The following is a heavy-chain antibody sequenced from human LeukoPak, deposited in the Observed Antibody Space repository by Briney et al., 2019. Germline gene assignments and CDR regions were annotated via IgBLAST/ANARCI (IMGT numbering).Heavy chain of an antibody. V-gene: IGHV3-13*01. J-gene: IGHJ3*02. CDR3: TRVSSVGVISDAFDI. CDR1: GFTFGTYD. D-gene: IGHD3-10*01. CDR2: IDTAGDT. Sequence: GGSLRLSCAASGFTFGTYDMHWVRQATGKGLEWVSGIDTAGDTYYPGSVKGRFTISRENAKNSLYLQMNSRRAGDTAVYYCTRVSSVGVISDAFDIWGQGTLVTVSS.